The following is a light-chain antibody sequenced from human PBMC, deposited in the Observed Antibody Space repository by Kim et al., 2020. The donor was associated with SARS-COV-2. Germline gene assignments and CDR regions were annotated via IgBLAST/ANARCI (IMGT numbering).Light chain of an antibody. CDR2: RAS. V-gene: IGKV1-39*01. Sequence: ASVGDRVTITCRASQSISIYLNWYQQKPGKAPKPLIYRASSLQSGVPTRFSGSGSETDFTLTISGLQPEDFAIYYCQQSYNTPPTFGQGTKVEIK. CDR3: QQSYNTPPT. CDR1: QSISIY. J-gene: IGKJ2*01.